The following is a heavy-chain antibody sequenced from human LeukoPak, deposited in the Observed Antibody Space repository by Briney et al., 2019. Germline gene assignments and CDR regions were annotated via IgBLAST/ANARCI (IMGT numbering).Heavy chain of an antibody. Sequence: ASVKLCCKASGYTFTAKYMHWVRQAPGQGLEWMGWINPNSGGTNYAQKFQDRVTMTRDTSISTAYMELNSLRSDDTAVYYCARDLAEHWLFSPYSYMDVWGQATTVTVSS. J-gene: IGHJ6*03. CDR1: GYTFTAKY. CDR3: ARDLAEHWLFSPYSYMDV. CDR2: INPNSGGT. D-gene: IGHD1-14*01. V-gene: IGHV1-2*02.